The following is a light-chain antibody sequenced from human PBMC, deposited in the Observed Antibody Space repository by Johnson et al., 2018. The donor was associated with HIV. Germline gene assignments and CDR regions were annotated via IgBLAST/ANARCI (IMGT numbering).Light chain of an antibody. Sequence: QSILTQPPSVSAAPGQKVTISCSGSSSNIANIYVSWYQQLPGTAPKLLIYDNNNRPSGIPDRFSGSKSGTSATMGITGLQTGDEADYYCGTWDSSLSADVFGTGTKVTVL. CDR1: SSNIANIY. CDR3: GTWDSSLSADV. J-gene: IGLJ1*01. CDR2: DNN. V-gene: IGLV1-51*01.